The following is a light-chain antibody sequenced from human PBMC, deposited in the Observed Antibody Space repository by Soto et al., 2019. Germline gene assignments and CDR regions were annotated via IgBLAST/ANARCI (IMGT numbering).Light chain of an antibody. CDR2: DAS. CDR1: QSISSW. V-gene: IGKV1-5*01. Sequence: DIQMTQSPSTLSASVGDRVTITCRASQSISSWLAWYQQKPGKAPKLLIYDASSLESGVPSRFSGSGSGTEFTLTISSLQPDDFATYYCQQHNSFALTFGGGTKVEIK. J-gene: IGKJ4*01. CDR3: QQHNSFALT.